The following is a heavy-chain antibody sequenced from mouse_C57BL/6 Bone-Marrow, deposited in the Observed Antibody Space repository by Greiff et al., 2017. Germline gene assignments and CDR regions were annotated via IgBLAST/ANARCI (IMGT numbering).Heavy chain of an antibody. CDR2: IDPNSGGT. CDR1: GYTFTSYW. J-gene: IGHJ1*03. Sequence: QVQLKQPGAELVKPGASVKLSCKASGYTFTSYWMHWVKQRPGRGLEWIGRIDPNSGGTKYNEKFKSKATLTVDKPSSTAYMQLSSLTSEDSAVYYGERGNYFYWYFAVWGTGTTVTVSS. D-gene: IGHD2-1*01. V-gene: IGHV1-72*01. CDR3: ERGNYFYWYFAV.